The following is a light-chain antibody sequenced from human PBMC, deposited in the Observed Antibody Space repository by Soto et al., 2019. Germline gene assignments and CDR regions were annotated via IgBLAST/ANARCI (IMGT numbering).Light chain of an antibody. CDR1: QSVSSN. CDR3: QQYSNWPLT. Sequence: EIVMTQSPATLSVSPGERATLSCRASQSVSSNLAWYQQKPGQAPRLLIYDASFRATGVPARFSGSGSGTEFTLTISSLQSEDFAVYYCQQYSNWPLTFGPGTKVDIK. CDR2: DAS. V-gene: IGKV3-15*01. J-gene: IGKJ3*01.